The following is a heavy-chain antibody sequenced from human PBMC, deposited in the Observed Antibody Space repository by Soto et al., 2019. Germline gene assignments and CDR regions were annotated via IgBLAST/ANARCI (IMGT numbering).Heavy chain of an antibody. CDR1: GFTFSSYA. D-gene: IGHD2-21*02. J-gene: IGHJ4*02. CDR3: ARDGEGGGGDLGAPYRY. V-gene: IGHV3-30-3*01. CDR2: ISYDGSNK. Sequence: QVQLVESGGGVVQPGRSLRLSCAASGFTFSSYAMHWVRQAPGKGLEWVAVISYDGSNKYYADSVKGRFTISRDNSKNTLYLQMNSLRAEDTAVYYCARDGEGGGGDLGAPYRYWGQGTLVTVSS.